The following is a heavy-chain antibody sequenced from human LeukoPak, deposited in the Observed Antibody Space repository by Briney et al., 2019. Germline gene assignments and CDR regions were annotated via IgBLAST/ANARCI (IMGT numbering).Heavy chain of an antibody. CDR2: ISGDGGST. D-gene: IGHD3-16*01. J-gene: IGHJ4*02. Sequence: PGGSLILSCAASGFTFDDYAMHWVRQAPGKGLEWVSLISGDGGSTYYADSVKGRFTISRDNSKNSLYLQMNSLRTEDTALYYCAKGFPLGELSVYPPFDYWGQGTLVTVSS. CDR3: AKGFPLGELSVYPPFDY. V-gene: IGHV3-43*02. CDR1: GFTFDDYA.